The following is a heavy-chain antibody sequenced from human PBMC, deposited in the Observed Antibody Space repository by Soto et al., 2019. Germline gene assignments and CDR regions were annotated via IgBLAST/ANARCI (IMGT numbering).Heavy chain of an antibody. Sequence: PGGSLRLSCAASGFTFSMYWMHWVRQVPGKGPEWVSRINDDGSSTNYADSVKGRFTISRDNAKNTLYLQMNDLRAEDTAVYYCTRGPRSTSTGTGAFWDQGTLVTVSS. CDR3: TRGPRSTSTGTGAF. V-gene: IGHV3-74*01. D-gene: IGHD1-1*01. J-gene: IGHJ4*02. CDR1: GFTFSMYW. CDR2: INDDGSST.